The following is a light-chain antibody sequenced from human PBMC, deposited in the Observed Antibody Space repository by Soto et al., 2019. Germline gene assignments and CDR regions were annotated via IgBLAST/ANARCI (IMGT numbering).Light chain of an antibody. CDR1: QSVSSSY. J-gene: IGKJ5*01. Sequence: EVVVTQSPGTLSLSPGERATLSCRSSQSVSSSYLAWYQQKPGQAPRLLIYDASSRATGIPDRFSGSGSGTDFTLTISRLEPEDFAVYYCQQYGSSPPITFGQGTRLAI. V-gene: IGKV3-20*01. CDR3: QQYGSSPPIT. CDR2: DAS.